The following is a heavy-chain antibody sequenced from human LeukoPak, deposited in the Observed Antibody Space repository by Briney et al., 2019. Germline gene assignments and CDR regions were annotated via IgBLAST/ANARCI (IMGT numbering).Heavy chain of an antibody. CDR1: GYTFTGYY. J-gene: IGHJ5*02. CDR3: ARVSSWYGDLRDWFDP. D-gene: IGHD6-13*01. Sequence: ASVKVSCKASGYTFTGYYMHWVRQAPGQGLEWMEWINPNSGGTNYAQKFQGRVTMTRDTSISTAYMELSRLRSDDTAVYYCARVSSWYGDLRDWFDPWGQGTLVTVSS. CDR2: INPNSGGT. V-gene: IGHV1-2*02.